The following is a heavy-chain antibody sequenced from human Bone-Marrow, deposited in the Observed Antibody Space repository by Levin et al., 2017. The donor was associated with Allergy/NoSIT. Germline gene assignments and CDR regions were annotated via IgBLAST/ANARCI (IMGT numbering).Heavy chain of an antibody. CDR3: ARDPLRYSSSSNYYYYYYGMDV. V-gene: IGHV4-4*07. CDR2: IYTSGST. J-gene: IGHJ6*02. D-gene: IGHD6-13*01. Sequence: SQTLSLPCTVSGGSISSYYWSWIRQPAGKGLEWIGRIYTSGSTNYNPSLKSRVTMSVDTSKNQFSLKLSSVTAADTAVYYCARDPLRYSSSSNYYYYYYGMDVWGQGTTVTVSS. CDR1: GGSISSYY.